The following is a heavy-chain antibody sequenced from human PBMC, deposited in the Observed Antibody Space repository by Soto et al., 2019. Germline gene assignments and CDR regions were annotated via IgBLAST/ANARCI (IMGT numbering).Heavy chain of an antibody. CDR2: INSDGSST. CDR1: GCTFPNYW. CDR3: GRPRYLPDDGFDV. Sequence: LRLSCAASGCTFPNYWKQWVRQAPGKGLGWVSRINSDGSSTSQADSVKGRFTMSRDNAKNTLYLQMRSLRAEDTAGDNGGRPRYLPDDGFDVWGRGTVVTVSS. V-gene: IGHV3-74*01. D-gene: IGHD2-2*02. J-gene: IGHJ3*01.